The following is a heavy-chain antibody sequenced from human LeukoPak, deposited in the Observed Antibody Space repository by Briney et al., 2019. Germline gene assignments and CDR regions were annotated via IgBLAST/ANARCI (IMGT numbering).Heavy chain of an antibody. CDR2: INTNTGNP. CDR1: GYTFTSYY. J-gene: IGHJ4*02. V-gene: IGHV7-4-1*02. D-gene: IGHD6-13*01. CDR3: ARDGEGGIGAAGNDY. Sequence: ASVKVSYKASGYTFTSYYMHWVRQAPGQGLEWMGWINTNTGNPTYAQGFTGRFVFSLDTSVSTTYLQISSLKAEDTAVYYCARDGEGGIGAAGNDYWGQGTLVTVSS.